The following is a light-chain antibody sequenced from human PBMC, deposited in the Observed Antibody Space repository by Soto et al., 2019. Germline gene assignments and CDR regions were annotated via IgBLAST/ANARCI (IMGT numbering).Light chain of an antibody. Sequence: EIVLTQSPGTLSLSPGARATLSCRASQSVSSSYLAWYQQKPGQAPRLLIYGASSRATGIPDRFSGSGSGTDFTLTISRLEPEDFAVYYCQQYDSSPYNFGQGTKLEIK. V-gene: IGKV3-20*01. CDR1: QSVSSSY. CDR2: GAS. J-gene: IGKJ2*01. CDR3: QQYDSSPYN.